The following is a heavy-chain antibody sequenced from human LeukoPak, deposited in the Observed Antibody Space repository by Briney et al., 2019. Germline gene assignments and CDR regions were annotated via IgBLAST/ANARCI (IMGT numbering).Heavy chain of an antibody. J-gene: IGHJ1*01. Sequence: GGSLRLSCAASGFTFSNYAMSWVRQAPGKAPEWVSAINSGGVGTYYSADVEGRFTISRDNSKNNLSLHMSRLRAEDSAMYYCAKSPGYARAEYFTHWGQGTLVTVSS. CDR2: INSGGVGT. D-gene: IGHD3-16*01. CDR3: AKSPGYARAEYFTH. V-gene: IGHV3-23*01. CDR1: GFTFSNYA.